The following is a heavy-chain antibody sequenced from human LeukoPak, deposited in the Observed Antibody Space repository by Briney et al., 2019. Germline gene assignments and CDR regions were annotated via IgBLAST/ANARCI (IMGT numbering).Heavy chain of an antibody. Sequence: SVKVSCKASGGTFSSYAISWVRQAPGQGLEWMGGIIPIFGTANYAQKFQGRVTITADESTSTAYMELSSLRSEDTAVYYCARGQANDYGDYAGWGHWGQGTLVTVSS. V-gene: IGHV1-69*13. D-gene: IGHD4-17*01. CDR2: IIPIFGTA. J-gene: IGHJ4*02. CDR1: GGTFSSYA. CDR3: ARGQANDYGDYAGWGH.